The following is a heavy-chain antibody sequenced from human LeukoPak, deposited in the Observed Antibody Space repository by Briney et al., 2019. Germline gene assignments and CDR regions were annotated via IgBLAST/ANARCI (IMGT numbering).Heavy chain of an antibody. CDR2: IYYSGST. J-gene: IGHJ4*02. V-gene: IGHV4-59*01. D-gene: IGHD5-18*01. CDR1: GGPLSSYY. Sequence: PAETLSLTCTVSGGPLSSYYWSWIRQPPGKRLEWIVYIYYSGSTHYNPSLKSRVTISVDASKNQFSRKRSSVTAADTAVYYCARVTAMVYDFDYWGQGTPVTVSS. CDR3: ARVTAMVYDFDY.